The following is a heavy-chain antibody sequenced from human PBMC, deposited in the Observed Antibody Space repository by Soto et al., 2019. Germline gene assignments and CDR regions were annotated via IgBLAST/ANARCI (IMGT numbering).Heavy chain of an antibody. Sequence: GSLRLSCAASGFSFSSYAMSWVRQAPGKGLEWVSAISGSGGSTYYADSVKGRFTISRDNSKNTLYLQMNSLRAEDTAVYYCAKVRKVDTAMVLYFDYWGQGTLVTVSS. CDR1: GFSFSSYA. CDR3: AKVRKVDTAMVLYFDY. D-gene: IGHD5-18*01. V-gene: IGHV3-23*01. J-gene: IGHJ4*02. CDR2: ISGSGGST.